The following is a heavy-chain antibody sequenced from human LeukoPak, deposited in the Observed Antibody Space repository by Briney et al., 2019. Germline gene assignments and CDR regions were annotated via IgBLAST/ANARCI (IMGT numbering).Heavy chain of an antibody. CDR3: VRDLVGALDF. D-gene: IGHD1-26*01. CDR2: IHSDESSA. Sequence: PGGSLRLSCAASGFTFSSYWMHWVRQAPGKGLVWVSRIHSDESSARYADSVKGRFTISRDNAKNTLYLQMNSLRAEDTAVYYCVRDLVGALDFWGQGTLVTVSS. V-gene: IGHV3-74*01. CDR1: GFTFSSYW. J-gene: IGHJ4*02.